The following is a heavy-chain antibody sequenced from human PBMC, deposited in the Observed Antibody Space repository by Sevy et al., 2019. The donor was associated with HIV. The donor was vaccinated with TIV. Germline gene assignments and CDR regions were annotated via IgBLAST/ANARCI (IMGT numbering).Heavy chain of an antibody. CDR2: INTYNGNT. Sequence: ASVKVSCKAFGYTFTSYTISWERQAPGRGLEWMGWINTYNGNTNRAHKVQGRVTLTTDTTSTAYLELRSLRYDDTAVYYCARDTREKSFDYWGQGTVVTVSS. V-gene: IGHV1-18*01. J-gene: IGHJ4*02. CDR3: ARDTREKSFDY. CDR1: GYTFTSYT.